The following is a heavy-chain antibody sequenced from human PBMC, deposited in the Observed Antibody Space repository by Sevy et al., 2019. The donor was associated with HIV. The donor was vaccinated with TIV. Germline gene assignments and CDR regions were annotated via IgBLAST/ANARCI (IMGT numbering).Heavy chain of an antibody. D-gene: IGHD1-7*01. CDR1: GFNLGDYA. J-gene: IGHJ4*02. CDR2: ISSGSTYT. V-gene: IGHV3-11*06. CDR3: ARDRRNYAGQYFDY. Sequence: GGSLRLSCSTSGFNLGDYAMSWVRQSPGKGLEWVSDISSGSTYTKYADSVKGRFTISRDNAKNSLYLQMNSLRVEDTAIYYCARDRRNYAGQYFDYWGQGTLVTVSS.